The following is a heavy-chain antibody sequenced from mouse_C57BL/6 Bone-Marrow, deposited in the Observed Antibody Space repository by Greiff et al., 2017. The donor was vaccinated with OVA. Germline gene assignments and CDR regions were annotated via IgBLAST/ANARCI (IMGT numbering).Heavy chain of an antibody. CDR3: ARGLFWYFDV. CDR2: INYDGSST. J-gene: IGHJ1*03. V-gene: IGHV5-16*01. Sequence: EVMLVESEGGLVQPGRSMKLSCTASGFTFSDYYMAWVRQVPEKGLEWVANINYDGSSTYYLDSLKSRFIISRDNAKNILYLQMSSLKSEDTATYYCARGLFWYFDVWGTGTTVTVSS. D-gene: IGHD2-3*01. CDR1: GFTFSDYY.